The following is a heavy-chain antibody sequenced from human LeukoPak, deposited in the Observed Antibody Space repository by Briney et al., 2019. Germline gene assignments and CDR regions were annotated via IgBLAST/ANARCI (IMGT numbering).Heavy chain of an antibody. Sequence: GGSLRLSCAASGFTFSSYEMNWVRQAPGKGLEWASYISSSGRTTYYADFLKGRFTISRDNSKNTLYLQMNSLRAEDTAVYYCAKDPRDHSYGWSWRYFDYWGQGTLVTVSS. J-gene: IGHJ4*02. D-gene: IGHD5-18*01. V-gene: IGHV3-48*03. CDR3: AKDPRDHSYGWSWRYFDY. CDR1: GFTFSSYE. CDR2: ISSSGRTT.